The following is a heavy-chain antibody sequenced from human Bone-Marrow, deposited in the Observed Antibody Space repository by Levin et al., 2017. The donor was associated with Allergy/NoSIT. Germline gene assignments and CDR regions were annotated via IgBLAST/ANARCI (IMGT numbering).Heavy chain of an antibody. J-gene: IGHJ3*01. CDR3: ARGTTSDALDF. CDR1: GGPFIGYY. D-gene: IGHD2/OR15-2a*01. V-gene: IGHV4-34*01. Sequence: SETLSLTCGVYGGPFIGYYWTWVRQPPGKGLEWIGEINHSGNTNYNPSLTHRVTITIDTSKTQFPLKLNSMTAAETAVYFCARGTTSDALDFWGQGAVVTVSS. CDR2: INHSGNT.